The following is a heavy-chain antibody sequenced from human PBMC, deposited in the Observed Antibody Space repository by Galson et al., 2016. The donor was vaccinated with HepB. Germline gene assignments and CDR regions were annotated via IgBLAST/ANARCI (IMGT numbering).Heavy chain of an antibody. Sequence: SETLSLTCNVSSGPNYGYYWTWIRQSPGKGLEWIGYIFNNGDTSYNPSLQSRVTFSLDTSKSQFSLRLNSVTAADTATYYCVRDTGKLGIDSWGQGTLVTVSS. CDR3: VRDTGKLGIDS. V-gene: IGHV4-59*01. CDR1: SGPNYGYY. J-gene: IGHJ4*02. CDR2: IFNNGDT. D-gene: IGHD2-8*02.